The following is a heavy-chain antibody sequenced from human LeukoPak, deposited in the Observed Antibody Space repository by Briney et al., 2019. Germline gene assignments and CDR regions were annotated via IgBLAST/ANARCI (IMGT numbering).Heavy chain of an antibody. CDR3: TRTEYCSAGRCYSDYFDS. Sequence: GGSLRLSCAASGFTFSDHYMDWVRQAPGKGLEWVGRSRNKANSYTTEYAASVKGRFTISRDDSKTSLYLQMNSLKTEDTAVYYCTRTEYCSAGRCYSDYFDSWGQGTLVTVSS. J-gene: IGHJ4*02. D-gene: IGHD2-15*01. CDR2: SRNKANSYTT. V-gene: IGHV3-72*01. CDR1: GFTFSDHY.